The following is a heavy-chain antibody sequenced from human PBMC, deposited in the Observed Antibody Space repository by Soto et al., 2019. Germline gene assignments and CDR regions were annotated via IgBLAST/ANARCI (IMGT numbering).Heavy chain of an antibody. CDR2: VNPDSGHT. CDR3: ARSAPFSNAALAYLYYMDV. CDR1: GYIFTSYN. V-gene: IGHV1-8*02. J-gene: IGHJ6*03. Sequence: QVQLVQSGAEVKKPGASVKVSCKASGYIFTSYNINWVRQAAGHGLEWMGWVNPDSGHTVYAQKFQGRVTMTRDTSIGTAHMELRSLTPEDTAVYYCARSAPFSNAALAYLYYMDVWGKGASVTVSS. D-gene: IGHD4-4*01.